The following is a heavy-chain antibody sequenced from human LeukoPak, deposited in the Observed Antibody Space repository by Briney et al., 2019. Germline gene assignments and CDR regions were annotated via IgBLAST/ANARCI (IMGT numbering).Heavy chain of an antibody. CDR3: ARDWGASGWYNWFDP. CDR1: GFTLNNYG. J-gene: IGHJ5*02. V-gene: IGHV3-30*19. CDR2: IAHDGVSK. D-gene: IGHD6-19*01. Sequence: GRSLRLSCATSGFTLNNYGMHWVRQAPGKGLEWVAIIAHDGVSKYYTDPVKGRFTISRDNSRNTLYLQMDSLRPEDTAVYYCARDWGASGWYNWFDPWGQGTLVTVSS.